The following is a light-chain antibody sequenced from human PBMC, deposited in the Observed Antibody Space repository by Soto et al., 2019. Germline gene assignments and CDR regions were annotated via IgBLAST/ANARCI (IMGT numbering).Light chain of an antibody. Sequence: EIVLTQSPATLSLSPGERATLSCGASQSVSSSYLAWYQQKPGQAPRLLIYDASNRATGIPARFSGSGSGTDFTLTISSLEPEDFAVYYCQQRSNWPPYMYTFGQGTKLEIK. CDR3: QQRSNWPPYMYT. V-gene: IGKV3-11*01. CDR1: QSVSSSY. CDR2: DAS. J-gene: IGKJ2*01.